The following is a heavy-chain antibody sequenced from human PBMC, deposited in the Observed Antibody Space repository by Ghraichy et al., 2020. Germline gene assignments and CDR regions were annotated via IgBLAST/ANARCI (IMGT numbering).Heavy chain of an antibody. Sequence: SETLSLTCTVSGGSLISGTHYWSWIRQHPGKGLEWIGYISHSGSTNYNPSLKSRVTISVDTSKNQFFLKLSSVTAADTAVYYCARVPLGHWNGWVYYGMDVWGQGTTVTVSS. CDR1: GGSLISGTHY. D-gene: IGHD1-1*01. CDR2: ISHSGST. CDR3: ARVPLGHWNGWVYYGMDV. J-gene: IGHJ6*02. V-gene: IGHV4-61*01.